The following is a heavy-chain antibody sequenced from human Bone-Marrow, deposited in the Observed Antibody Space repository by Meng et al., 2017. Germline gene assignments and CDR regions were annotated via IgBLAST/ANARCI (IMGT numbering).Heavy chain of an antibody. D-gene: IGHD6-13*01. V-gene: IGHV1-2*06. CDR3: ARDEDISAAGKLFGDY. J-gene: IGHJ4*02. Sequence: QLVQSGAEVKKPGASVKVSCKASGYTFPDYWLHWVRRAPGQGLEWMGRINPKSGDTHYAQRFQGRVTMTGDTSISTAYMELSGLRSDDTAMYYCARDEDISAAGKLFGDYWGQGTLVTVSS. CDR1: GYTFPDYW. CDR2: INPKSGDT.